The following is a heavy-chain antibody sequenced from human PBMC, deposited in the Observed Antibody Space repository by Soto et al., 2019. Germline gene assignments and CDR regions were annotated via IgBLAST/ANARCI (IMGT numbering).Heavy chain of an antibody. V-gene: IGHV1-69*12. CDR2: IIPIFGTA. Sequence: QVQLVQSGAEVKKPGSSVKVSCKASGGTFSSYAISWVRQAPGQGLEWMGGIIPIFGTANYAQKFQGRVPITAHEYTSTAYLALRSLRSEDTAVYYCAIRPLGYCSGGSCPWAHFDCWGQGTLVTVSS. CDR3: AIRPLGYCSGGSCPWAHFDC. CDR1: GGTFSSYA. J-gene: IGHJ4*02. D-gene: IGHD2-15*01.